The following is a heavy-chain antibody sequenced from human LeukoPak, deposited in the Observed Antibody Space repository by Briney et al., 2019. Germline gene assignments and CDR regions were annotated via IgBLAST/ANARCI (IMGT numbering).Heavy chain of an antibody. CDR3: ASEDAGYCSGGFCYGGSDY. D-gene: IGHD2-15*01. J-gene: IGHJ4*02. CDR2: IYYSGST. V-gene: IGHV4-39*07. Sequence: SETLSLTCTVSGGSISSSSYYWGWIRQPPGKGLEWIGSIYYSGSTYYNPSLKSRVTISVDTSKNQFSLKLNSVTAADTAVYYCASEDAGYCSGGFCYGGSDYWGQGTLVTVSS. CDR1: GGSISSSSYY.